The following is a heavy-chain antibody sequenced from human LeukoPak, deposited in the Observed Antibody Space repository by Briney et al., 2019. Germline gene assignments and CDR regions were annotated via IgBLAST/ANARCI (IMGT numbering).Heavy chain of an antibody. CDR1: GFAFSSYG. CDR2: ISYDGSNK. D-gene: IGHD3-10*01. Sequence: PGRSLRLSCAASGFAFSSYGMHWVRQAPGKGLEWVAIISYDGSNKFYADSVKGRFTISRDNSKKTLCLQVDSLRPEDTAVFYCAKAHRLWFGSRSDYFYGMDVWGQGTTVTVSS. CDR3: AKAHRLWFGSRSDYFYGMDV. V-gene: IGHV3-30*18. J-gene: IGHJ6*02.